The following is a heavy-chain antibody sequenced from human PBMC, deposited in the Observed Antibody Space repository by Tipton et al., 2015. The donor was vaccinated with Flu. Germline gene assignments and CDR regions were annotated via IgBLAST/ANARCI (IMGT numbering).Heavy chain of an antibody. J-gene: IGHJ4*02. CDR2: INHSGST. D-gene: IGHD2-2*02. Sequence: TLSLTCAVYGGSFSGYYWSWIRQPPGKGLEWIGEINHSGSTNYNPSLKSRVTISVDTSKNQFSLKLSSVTAADTAVYYCARGRGRYCSSTSCHKNFDYWGQGTLVTVSS. V-gene: IGHV4-34*01. CDR1: GGSFSGYY. CDR3: ARGRGRYCSSTSCHKNFDY.